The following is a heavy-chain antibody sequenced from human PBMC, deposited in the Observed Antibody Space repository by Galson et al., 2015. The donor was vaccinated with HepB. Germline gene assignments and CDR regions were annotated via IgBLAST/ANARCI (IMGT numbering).Heavy chain of an antibody. Sequence: LSLTCTVSGGSISSSSYYWGWIRQPPGKGLEWIGSIYYSGSTYYNPSPKGPVTISVDTSKYQFSLKLSSVTDADTAVYYCARQKAGNYYGSGSYSRWGQGTLVTVSS. CDR1: GGSISSSSYY. CDR3: ARQKAGNYYGSGSYSR. D-gene: IGHD3-10*01. V-gene: IGHV4-39*01. CDR2: IYYSGST. J-gene: IGHJ4*02.